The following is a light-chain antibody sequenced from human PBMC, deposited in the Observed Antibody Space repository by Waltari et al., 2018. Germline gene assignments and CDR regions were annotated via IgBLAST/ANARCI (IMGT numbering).Light chain of an antibody. CDR3: QQSYSTPYT. Sequence: DIQMTQSPSSLSAFVGDRFTITCRASQSITNYLNWYQEKPGKAPKLLLYAASGLQGGVPSRFSGSGSGTDFTLTISSLQAEDFATYYCQQSYSTPYTFGQGTKLEIK. CDR2: AAS. CDR1: QSITNY. V-gene: IGKV1-39*01. J-gene: IGKJ2*01.